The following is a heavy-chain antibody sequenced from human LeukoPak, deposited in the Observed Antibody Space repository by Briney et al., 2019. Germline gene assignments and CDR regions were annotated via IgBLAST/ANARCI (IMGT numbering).Heavy chain of an antibody. CDR2: ISGNGAST. CDR1: GFTFTNYA. D-gene: IGHD6-19*01. V-gene: IGHV3-23*01. Sequence: GGSLRLSCAAPGFTFTNYATTWVRQAPGKGLECVSGISGNGASTYYADSVKGRFAISRDNRKNTLYLQMNSLRTEDTAVYYCAKAASGWYYDYWGQGTLVTVSS. J-gene: IGHJ4*02. CDR3: AKAASGWYYDY.